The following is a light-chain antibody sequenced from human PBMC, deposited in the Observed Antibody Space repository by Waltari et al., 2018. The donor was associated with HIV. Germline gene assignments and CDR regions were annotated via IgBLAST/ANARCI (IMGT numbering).Light chain of an antibody. V-gene: IGLV3-1*01. J-gene: IGLJ2*01. Sequence: SYELTQPPSVSVSPGQTASITCSGDQLGDKFVCWYQQRPGQPPVLVMYQDSKRPSGIPERFSGSNSGNTATLTITGNQSMDEADYYCQAWDRSVVFGGGTKLTVL. CDR2: QDS. CDR3: QAWDRSVV. CDR1: QLGDKF.